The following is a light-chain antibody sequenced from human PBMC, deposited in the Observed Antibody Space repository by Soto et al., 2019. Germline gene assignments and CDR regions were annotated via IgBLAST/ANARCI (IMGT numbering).Light chain of an antibody. CDR3: QQYNTLGP. CDR1: QSISSW. V-gene: IGKV1-5*01. CDR2: DAS. J-gene: IGKJ1*01. Sequence: DIPMTQSPSTLSASVGDRVTITCRASQSISSWLAWYQQKPGKAPKLLIYDASSLESGVPSRFSGSGSGTEFTLTISSLQPDDFATYYCQQYNTLGPFGQGTKVEIK.